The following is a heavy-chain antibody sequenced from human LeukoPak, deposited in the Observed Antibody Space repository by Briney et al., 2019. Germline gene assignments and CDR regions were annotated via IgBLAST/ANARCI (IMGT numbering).Heavy chain of an antibody. CDR2: IYYSGST. V-gene: IGHV4-59*08. CDR3: ARRLSSSWYDDYFDY. Sequence: SETLSLTCTVSGGSISSYYWSWIRQPPGKGLEGIGYIYYSGSTNYNPSLKSRVTISVDTSKNQFSLKLSSVTAADTAVYYCARRLSSSWYDDYFDYWGQGTLVTVSS. CDR1: GGSISSYY. J-gene: IGHJ4*02. D-gene: IGHD6-13*01.